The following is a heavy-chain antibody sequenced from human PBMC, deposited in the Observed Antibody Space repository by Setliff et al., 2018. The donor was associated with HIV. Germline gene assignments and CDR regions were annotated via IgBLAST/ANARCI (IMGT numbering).Heavy chain of an antibody. D-gene: IGHD6-19*01. CDR3: ARDGLTSSGLKKRGYYYYMDV. CDR1: AYPFTTYD. V-gene: IGHV1-8*02. CDR2: MDPNSGNT. Sequence: VASVKVSCKASAYPFTTYDINWVRQATGQGLEWMGWMDPNSGNTGYAQKFQGRVTMTRNTSITTAYMELSSLRSEDTAVYYCARDGLTSSGLKKRGYYYYMDVWGKGTTVTVSS. J-gene: IGHJ6*03.